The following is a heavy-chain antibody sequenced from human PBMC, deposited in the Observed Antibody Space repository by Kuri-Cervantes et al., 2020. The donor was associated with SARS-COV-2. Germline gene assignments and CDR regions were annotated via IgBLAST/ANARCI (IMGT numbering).Heavy chain of an antibody. Sequence: GSLRLSCAVYGGSFSGYYWSWIRQPPGKGLEWIGEINHSGSTNYNPSLKSRVTISVDTSKNQFSLKLSSVTAADTAVYYCARLSRIFGVVIAQKSGFDYWGQGTLVTVSS. CDR3: ARLSRIFGVVIAQKSGFDY. CDR2: INHSGST. V-gene: IGHV4-34*01. J-gene: IGHJ4*02. D-gene: IGHD3-3*01. CDR1: GGSFSGYY.